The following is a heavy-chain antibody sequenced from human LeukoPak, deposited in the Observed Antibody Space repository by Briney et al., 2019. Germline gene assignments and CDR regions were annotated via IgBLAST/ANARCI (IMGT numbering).Heavy chain of an antibody. D-gene: IGHD3-10*01. Sequence: GGSLRLSCAASGFNFSNFGMNWVRQAPGKGLEWVSTVSGSGGSTYYAGSVRGRFTISRDNSKNTLYLQLNSLRAEDTAVYYCARYYGSGRGYYGMDVWGQGTTVTVSS. CDR3: ARYYGSGRGYYGMDV. CDR2: VSGSGGST. V-gene: IGHV3-23*01. J-gene: IGHJ6*02. CDR1: GFNFSNFG.